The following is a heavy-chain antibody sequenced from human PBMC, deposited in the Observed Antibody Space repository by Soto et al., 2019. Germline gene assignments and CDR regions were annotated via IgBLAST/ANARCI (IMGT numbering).Heavy chain of an antibody. CDR3: ARGNILTGYPPHNWFDP. D-gene: IGHD3-9*01. CDR1: GGSISSGDYY. J-gene: IGHJ5*02. Sequence: SETLSLTCTVSGGSISSGDYYWSWIRQPPGKGLEWIGYIYYSGSTYYNPSLKSRVTISVDTSKNQFSLKLSSVTAADTAVYYCARGNILTGYPPHNWFDPWGQGTRVTVSS. V-gene: IGHV4-30-4*01. CDR2: IYYSGST.